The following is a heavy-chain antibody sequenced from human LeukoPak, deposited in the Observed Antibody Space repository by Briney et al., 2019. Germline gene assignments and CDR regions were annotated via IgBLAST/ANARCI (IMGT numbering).Heavy chain of an antibody. V-gene: IGHV1-2*04. CDR1: GYTFTGYY. CDR2: INPNSGGT. D-gene: IGHD1-26*01. J-gene: IGHJ6*02. Sequence: ASVNVSCKASGYTFTGYYMHWVRQAPGQGLEWMGWINPNSGGTNYAQKFQGWVTMTRDTSISTAYMELSRLRSDDTAVYYCATEVGATNYYYGMDVWGQGTTVTVSS. CDR3: ATEVGATNYYYGMDV.